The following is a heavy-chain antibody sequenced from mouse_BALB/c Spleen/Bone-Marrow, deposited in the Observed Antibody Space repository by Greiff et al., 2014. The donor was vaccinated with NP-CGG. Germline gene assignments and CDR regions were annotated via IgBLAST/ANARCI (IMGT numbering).Heavy chain of an antibody. D-gene: IGHD2-1*01. CDR3: DRGNYYLAY. J-gene: IGHJ3*01. V-gene: IGHV1-4*01. Sequence: VQLQHSVSELAIPGASVKMSCKASGYSFTRYWMHWVHQRPGQGLEWIGFINPCTGYTEYNQKFKDKATLTADKSSSTAYMQPTSLTSEDSAFYYYDRGNYYLAYWGQGTLVTVSA. CDR2: INPCTGYT. CDR1: GYSFTRYW.